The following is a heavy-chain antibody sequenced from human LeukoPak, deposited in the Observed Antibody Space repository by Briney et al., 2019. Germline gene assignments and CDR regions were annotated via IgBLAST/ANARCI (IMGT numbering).Heavy chain of an antibody. D-gene: IGHD2-2*01. V-gene: IGHV4-34*01. CDR2: IKHSGST. CDR1: VGSFSGYY. Sequence: SSETLSLTCAVYVGSFSGYYWSWMRRPPGKGLEGIGEIKHSGSTNYNPSLKRLVTISVDTSKNQFSLQLSSVTAADTAVYYCARDHFRPYQLPSNWFDPWGQGTLVTVSS. J-gene: IGHJ5*02. CDR3: ARDHFRPYQLPSNWFDP.